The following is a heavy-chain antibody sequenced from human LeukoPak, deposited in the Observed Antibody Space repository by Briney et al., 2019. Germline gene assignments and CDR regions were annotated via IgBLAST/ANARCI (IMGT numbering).Heavy chain of an antibody. J-gene: IGHJ4*02. CDR3: ARVRSAAATGFHFDY. V-gene: IGHV4-4*07. CDR1: GGSISSYY. Sequence: SETLSLTCTVSGGSISSYYWSWIRQPAGKGLEWIGCIYTSGSTSYNASLTSRVTLSVDTSKNQFSLKLNSVTAADTAVYYCARVRSAAATGFHFDYWGQGTLLTVSS. CDR2: IYTSGST. D-gene: IGHD6-13*01.